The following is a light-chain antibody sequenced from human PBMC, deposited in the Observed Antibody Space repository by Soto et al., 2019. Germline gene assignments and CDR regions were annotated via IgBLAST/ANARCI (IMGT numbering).Light chain of an antibody. CDR2: DVS. CDR1: SSDVGGYNY. Sequence: QSVLAQPASVSGSHGQSITISCTGTSSDVGGYNYVSWYQQHPGKAPKLIIYDVSNRPSGVSNRFSGSKSGNTASLTISGLQAEDEADYYCSSYRSSSTLYVFGSGTKVTVL. V-gene: IGLV2-14*03. CDR3: SSYRSSSTLYV. J-gene: IGLJ1*01.